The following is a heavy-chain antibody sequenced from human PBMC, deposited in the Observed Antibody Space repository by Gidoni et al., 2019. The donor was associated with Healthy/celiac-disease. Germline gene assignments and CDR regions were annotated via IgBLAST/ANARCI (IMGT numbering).Heavy chain of an antibody. CDR2: ISSSGSTI. CDR3: ARGSVDSSSWYLGYYYYYGMDV. CDR1: VFTFSSYA. D-gene: IGHD6-13*01. J-gene: IGHJ6*02. V-gene: IGHV3-48*03. Sequence: EVQLVESGGGLVQPVGSLRLSCAASVFTFSSYAMTWVRQAPGKGLEWVSYISSSGSTIYYADTVKGRFTISRDNAKNSLYLQMNSLRAEDTAVYYCARGSVDSSSWYLGYYYYYGMDVWGQGTTVTVSS.